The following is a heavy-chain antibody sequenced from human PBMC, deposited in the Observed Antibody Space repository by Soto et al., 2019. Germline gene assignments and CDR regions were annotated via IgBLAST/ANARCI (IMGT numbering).Heavy chain of an antibody. CDR2: IIPIFGTA. CDR1: GGTFSSYA. J-gene: IGHJ4*02. V-gene: IGHV1-69*13. D-gene: IGHD2-15*01. CDR3: ARDSKEEGSGRDGAFTFDY. Sequence: GASVKVSCKASGGTFSSYAISWVRQAPGQGLEWMGGIIPIFGTANYAQKFQGRVTITADESTSTAYMELSSLRSEDTAVYYCARDSKEEGSGRDGAFTFDYWGQGTLVTVSS.